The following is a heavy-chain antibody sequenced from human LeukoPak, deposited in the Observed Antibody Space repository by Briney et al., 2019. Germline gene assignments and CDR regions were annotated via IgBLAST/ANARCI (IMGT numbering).Heavy chain of an antibody. CDR2: IKQDGSEK. J-gene: IGHJ4*02. Sequence: GGSLRLSCAASGFTFSSYWMSWVRQAPGKGLEWVANIKQDGSEKYYVDSVKGRFTISRDNAKNSLYPQMNSLRAEDTAVYYCARAGYDFWSGYPHFDYWGQGTLVTVSS. V-gene: IGHV3-7*01. CDR3: ARAGYDFWSGYPHFDY. D-gene: IGHD3-3*01. CDR1: GFTFSSYW.